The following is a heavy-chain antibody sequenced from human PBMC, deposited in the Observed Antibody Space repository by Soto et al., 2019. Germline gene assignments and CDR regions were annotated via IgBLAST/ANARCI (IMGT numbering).Heavy chain of an antibody. V-gene: IGHV4-39*01. Sequence: QLQLQESGPGLVKPSETLSLTCTVSGGSISSSSYYWGWIRQPPGKGLEWIGSIYYSGNTYYNPSLKSRVSIDVDTAKNQFSLKLSSVTDADTAVYYCARQYYFGSGSYYRRRFDFWGQGTLVTVSS. D-gene: IGHD3-10*01. CDR1: GGSISSSSYY. J-gene: IGHJ4*02. CDR2: IYYSGNT. CDR3: ARQYYFGSGSYYRRRFDF.